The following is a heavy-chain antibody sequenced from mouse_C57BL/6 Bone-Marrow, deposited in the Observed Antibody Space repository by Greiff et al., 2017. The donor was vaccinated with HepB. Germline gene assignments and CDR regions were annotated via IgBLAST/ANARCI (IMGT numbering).Heavy chain of an antibody. CDR3: ARHGIYYGLFAY. D-gene: IGHD2-1*01. V-gene: IGHV1-62-2*01. CDR2: FYPGSGSI. J-gene: IGHJ3*01. CDR1: GYTFTEYT. Sequence: QVQLQQSGAELVKPGASVKLSCKASGYTFTEYTIHWVKQRSGQGLAWIGWFYPGSGSIKYNEKFKNKATLTADKSSSTGYMELSRLTSEDSAVYFCARHGIYYGLFAYWGQGTLVTVSA.